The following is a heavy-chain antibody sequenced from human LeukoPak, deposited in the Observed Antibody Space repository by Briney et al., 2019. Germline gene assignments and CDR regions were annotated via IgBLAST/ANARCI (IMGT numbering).Heavy chain of an antibody. CDR2: ISGSGGNT. CDR1: GFTFSSYA. Sequence: PGGSLRLSCAASGFTFSSYAMSWVRQAPGKGLEWVSGISGSGGNTFYADSVKGRFTISRDNSKNTLYLQMNSLRAEDTAVYYCARDLDYYDSSGSGWFDPWGQGTLVTVSS. D-gene: IGHD3-22*01. J-gene: IGHJ5*02. CDR3: ARDLDYYDSSGSGWFDP. V-gene: IGHV3-23*01.